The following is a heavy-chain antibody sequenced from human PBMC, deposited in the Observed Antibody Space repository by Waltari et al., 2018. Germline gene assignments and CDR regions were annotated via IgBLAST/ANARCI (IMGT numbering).Heavy chain of an antibody. CDR3: ARGVGRDGYNYFDY. V-gene: IGHV3-21*01. CDR1: GFTFSSYS. CDR2: ISSSSSYI. D-gene: IGHD5-12*01. J-gene: IGHJ4*02. Sequence: EVQLVESGGGLVKPGGSLSLSCAASGFTFSSYSMNWVRQAPGKGLEWVSSISSSSSYIYYADSVKGRFTISRDNAKNSLYLQMNSLRAEDTAVYYCARGVGRDGYNYFDYWGQGTLVTVSS.